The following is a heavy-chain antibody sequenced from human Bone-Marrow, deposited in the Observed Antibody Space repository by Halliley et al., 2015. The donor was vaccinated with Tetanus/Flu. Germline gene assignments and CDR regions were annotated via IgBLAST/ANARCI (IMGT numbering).Heavy chain of an antibody. D-gene: IGHD1-1*01. Sequence: SAISTDGGSPFSAASVKGRFTISRDNSNSTLFLQMDRLRDDDTAVYFCARSRTTGGRYYFDRWGQGTLVTVAS. CDR2: ISTDGGSP. CDR3: ARSRTTGGRYYFDR. J-gene: IGHJ4*02. V-gene: IGHV3-64*02.